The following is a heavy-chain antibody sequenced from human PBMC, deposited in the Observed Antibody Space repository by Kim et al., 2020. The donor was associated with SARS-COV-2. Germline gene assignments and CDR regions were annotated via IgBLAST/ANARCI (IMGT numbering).Heavy chain of an antibody. CDR3: ARDGAYTILALNYYYYYGMDV. CDR2: IKQDGSEK. V-gene: IGHV3-7*01. J-gene: IGHJ6*02. D-gene: IGHD3-16*01. Sequence: GGSLRLSCAASGFTFSSYWMSWVRQAPGKGLEWVANIKQDGSEKYYVDSVKGRFTISRDNAKNSLYLQMNSLRAEDTAVYYCARDGAYTILALNYYYYYGMDVWGQGTTVTVSS. CDR1: GFTFSSYW.